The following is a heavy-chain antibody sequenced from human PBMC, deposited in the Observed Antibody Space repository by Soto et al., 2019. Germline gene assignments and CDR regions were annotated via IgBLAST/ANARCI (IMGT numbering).Heavy chain of an antibody. CDR1: GFTFSSYG. Sequence: GGSLRLSCVASGFTFSSYGMHWVRQAPGKGLEWVAIISYDGSNTYYADSVKGRFTISRDNSKNTLYLQMNSLRAEDTAVYYCAKATLPSYDFWSGYYLGDLGYWGQGTLVTVSS. V-gene: IGHV3-30*18. CDR3: AKATLPSYDFWSGYYLGDLGY. CDR2: ISYDGSNT. D-gene: IGHD3-3*01. J-gene: IGHJ4*02.